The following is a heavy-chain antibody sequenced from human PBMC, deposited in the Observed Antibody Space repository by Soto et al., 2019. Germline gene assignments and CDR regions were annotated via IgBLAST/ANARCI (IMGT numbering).Heavy chain of an antibody. D-gene: IGHD3-16*01. CDR3: ARAYYDYIWGSRKGAFDI. CDR2: TYYRSKWYN. V-gene: IGHV6-1*01. CDR1: GDSVSSNSAA. Sequence: SQTLSLPCAISGDSVSSNSAAWNWIRQSPSRGLEWLGRTYYRSKWYNDYAVSVKSRITINPDKSKNQFSLQLNSVTPEDTAVYYCARAYYDYIWGSRKGAFDIWGQGTMVTVSS. J-gene: IGHJ3*02.